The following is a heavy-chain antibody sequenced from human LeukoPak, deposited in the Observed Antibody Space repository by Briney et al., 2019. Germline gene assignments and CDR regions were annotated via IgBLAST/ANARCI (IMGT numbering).Heavy chain of an antibody. CDR2: ISSSGSTI. CDR1: GFAFSDYY. Sequence: GGSLRLSCAASGFAFSDYYMSWVRQAPGKGLEWVSYISSSGSTIYYADSVKGRFNISRDNAKNSLYLQMNSLRAEDTAVYYCASTDYGGNSYYFDYWGQGTLVTVSS. V-gene: IGHV3-11*01. CDR3: ASTDYGGNSYYFDY. D-gene: IGHD4-23*01. J-gene: IGHJ4*02.